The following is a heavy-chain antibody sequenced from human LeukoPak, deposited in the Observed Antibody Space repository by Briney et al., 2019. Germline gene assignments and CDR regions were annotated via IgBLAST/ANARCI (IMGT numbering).Heavy chain of an antibody. J-gene: IGHJ4*02. CDR2: ISASGGDT. CDR3: AKDLWDSGSQAYFDY. Sequence: GGSLRLSCAASGFIFSTYSFSWVRQAPGKGLEWVSGISASGGDTFYADSVKGRFTISRDNSKNTLYLQMNSLRAEDTAVYYCAKDLWDSGSQAYFDYWGQGTLVTVSS. V-gene: IGHV3-23*01. CDR1: GFIFSTYS. D-gene: IGHD3-10*01.